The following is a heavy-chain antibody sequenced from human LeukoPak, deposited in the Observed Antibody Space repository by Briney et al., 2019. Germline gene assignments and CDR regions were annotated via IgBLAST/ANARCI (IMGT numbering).Heavy chain of an antibody. Sequence: SETLSLTCTLSGRSISSYYGSWIRQPPGKGLEWIGYIYYSGSTNYNPSLKSRVTISVDTSKNQFSLKLSSVTAADTAVYYCARDLTTYYYFDYWGQGTLVTVSS. CDR2: IYYSGST. CDR3: ARDLTTYYYFDY. CDR1: GRSISSYY. D-gene: IGHD3-9*01. V-gene: IGHV4-59*01. J-gene: IGHJ4*02.